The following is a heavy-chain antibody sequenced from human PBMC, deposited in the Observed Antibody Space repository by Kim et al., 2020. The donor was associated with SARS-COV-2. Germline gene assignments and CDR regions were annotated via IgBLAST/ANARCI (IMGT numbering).Heavy chain of an antibody. V-gene: IGHV4-4*07. CDR1: GGSVSNFY. CDR2: IYGSGRA. J-gene: IGHJ4*02. Sequence: SETLSLTCTVSGGSVSNFYWSWVRQPAGEGLEWIGRIYGSGRADYNPSLKSRLTMSVDTSKNQFSLKLSSVTAADTAVYYCARGPPPDFDFWGQGTLVTVSS. CDR3: ARGPPPDFDF.